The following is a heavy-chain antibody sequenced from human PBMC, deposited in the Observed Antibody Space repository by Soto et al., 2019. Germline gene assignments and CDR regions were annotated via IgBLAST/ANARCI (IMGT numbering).Heavy chain of an antibody. J-gene: IGHJ4*02. CDR1: GFNFDSNP. CDR3: TKGTGSYGGNFDY. Sequence: EVKLVESGGGWEQPGRSLRLSCAASGFNFDSNPMNWVRQSPERGLEWVSCISWNSGIVAYADSVKGRFTISRDNARNYLFLQMDSLRPEDSGLYYCTKGTGSYGGNFDYWGQGTLVTVS. D-gene: IGHD5-12*01. V-gene: IGHV3-9*01. CDR2: ISWNSGIV.